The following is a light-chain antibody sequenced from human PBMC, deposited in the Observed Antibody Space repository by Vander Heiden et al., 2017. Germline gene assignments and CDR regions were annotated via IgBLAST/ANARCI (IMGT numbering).Light chain of an antibody. J-gene: IGKJ4*01. CDR2: AAS. CDR3: QQSINTPLT. CDR1: QYISNY. Sequence: IQMTQSPSSLPASVGDRVTITCRASQYISNYLKWYQQKPGKAPKLLIYAASNLKSGVPSRFSGSGSGTDFTLTISRLQPEDFATYYCQQSINTPLTFGGGTKVEIK. V-gene: IGKV1-39*01.